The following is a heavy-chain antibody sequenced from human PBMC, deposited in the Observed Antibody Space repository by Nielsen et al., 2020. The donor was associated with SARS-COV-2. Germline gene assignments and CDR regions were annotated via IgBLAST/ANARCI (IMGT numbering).Heavy chain of an antibody. D-gene: IGHD6-6*01. V-gene: IGHV3-48*01. Sequence: GGSLRLSCAASGFTFSSYSMNWVRQAPGKGLEWVSYISSSSSTIYYADSVKGRFTISRDNAKNSLYLQMNSLRAEDTAVYYCARLDSSSHYYYGMDVWGQGTTVTVSS. CDR1: GFTFSSYS. CDR3: ARLDSSSHYYYGMDV. J-gene: IGHJ6*02. CDR2: ISSSSSTI.